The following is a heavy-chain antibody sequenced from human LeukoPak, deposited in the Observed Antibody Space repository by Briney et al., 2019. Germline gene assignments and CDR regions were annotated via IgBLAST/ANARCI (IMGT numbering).Heavy chain of an antibody. Sequence: GGSLRLSCTASRFTFGDYAMSWVRQAPGKGLEWVGFIRSKAYGGTTEYAASVKGRFTISRDDSKSIAYLQLNSLKTEDTAVYYCTRRRSGYYCDYWGQGTLVTVSS. D-gene: IGHD3-22*01. V-gene: IGHV3-49*04. CDR3: TRRRSGYYCDY. CDR2: IRSKAYGGTT. CDR1: RFTFGDYA. J-gene: IGHJ4*02.